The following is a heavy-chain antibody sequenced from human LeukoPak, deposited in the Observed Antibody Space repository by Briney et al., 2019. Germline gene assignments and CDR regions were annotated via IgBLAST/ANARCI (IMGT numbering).Heavy chain of an antibody. CDR1: GYTFTSYG. Sequence: ASVKVSCKASGYTFTSYGISWVRQAPGQGLEWMGWISAYNGNTNYAQKLQGRVTMTTDTSTSTAYMELRSLRSDDTAVYYCAREYPGHCSGGSCRGLDYWGQGTLVTVSS. D-gene: IGHD2-15*01. CDR3: AREYPGHCSGGSCRGLDY. V-gene: IGHV1-18*04. J-gene: IGHJ4*02. CDR2: ISAYNGNT.